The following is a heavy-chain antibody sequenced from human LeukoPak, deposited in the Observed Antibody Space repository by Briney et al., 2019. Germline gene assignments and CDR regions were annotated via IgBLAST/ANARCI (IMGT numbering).Heavy chain of an antibody. CDR2: LRGDGET. CDR1: GFTFSNYA. Sequence: GGSLRLSCAASGFTFSNYAMSWVRQAPAGGLEWVSSLRGDGETFYADSVKGRFTLSRDDSRNTAYLQLNNLRVEDTAVYYCAKASWASNADAVLWGQGTLVTVSS. D-gene: IGHD1-1*01. CDR3: AKASWASNADAVL. J-gene: IGHJ4*02. V-gene: IGHV3-23*01.